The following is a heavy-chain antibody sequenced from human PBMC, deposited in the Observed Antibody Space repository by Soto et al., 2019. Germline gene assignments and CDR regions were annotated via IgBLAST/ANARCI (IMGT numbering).Heavy chain of an antibody. J-gene: IGHJ5*02. V-gene: IGHV3-30*18. CDR1: GFSLSFYG. CDR2: TSSDGSNK. CDR3: AKGPLGSVSYYTRLDL. D-gene: IGHD3-10*01. Sequence: QVQLVESGGGVVQAGRSLRLSCAASGFSLSFYGMHWVRQAPGKGLEWVAVTSSDGSNKYYADSVKGRLTISRDNSKDTLYLQLNSLRPEDTAVYYCAKGPLGSVSYYTRLDLWGQGTLVTVSS.